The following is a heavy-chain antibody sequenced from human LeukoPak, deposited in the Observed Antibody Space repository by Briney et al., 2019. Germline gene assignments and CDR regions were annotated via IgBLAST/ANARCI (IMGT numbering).Heavy chain of an antibody. J-gene: IGHJ5*02. CDR1: GYTFTSYG. V-gene: IGHV1-18*01. CDR2: ISAYNGNT. Sequence: ASVKVSCKASGYTFTSYGISWVRQAPGQGLERMGWISAYNGNTNYAQKLQGRVTMTTDTSTSTACMELRSLRSDDTAVYYCAREIAAAARGFDPWGQGTLVTVSS. D-gene: IGHD6-13*01. CDR3: AREIAAAARGFDP.